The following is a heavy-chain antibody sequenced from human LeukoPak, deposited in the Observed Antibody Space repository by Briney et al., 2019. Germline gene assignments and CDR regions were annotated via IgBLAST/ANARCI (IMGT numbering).Heavy chain of an antibody. Sequence: SETLSLTCIVSGGSISSYYWSWIRQPAGKGLEWIGRIYTSGSTNYNPSLKSRVTMSVDTSKNQFSLKLSSVTAADTAVYYCARASGYDWSLVRWFDYWGQGTLVTVSS. V-gene: IGHV4-4*07. J-gene: IGHJ4*02. CDR1: GGSISSYY. CDR2: IYTSGST. D-gene: IGHD5-12*01. CDR3: ARASGYDWSLVRWFDY.